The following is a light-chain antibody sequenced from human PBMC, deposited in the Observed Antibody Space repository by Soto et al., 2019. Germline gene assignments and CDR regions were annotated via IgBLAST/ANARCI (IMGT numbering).Light chain of an antibody. V-gene: IGLV1-51*01. Sequence: QSVLTQPPSVSAAPGQKVTIACSGSSSNIGNNYVYWYQQLPGTAPTLLIYDNNKRPSGIPDRFSGSKSGTSATLGITGLQTGDEADYYCGTWDTSMTAVLFGGGTKLTAL. CDR1: SSNIGNNY. J-gene: IGLJ2*01. CDR2: DNN. CDR3: GTWDTSMTAVL.